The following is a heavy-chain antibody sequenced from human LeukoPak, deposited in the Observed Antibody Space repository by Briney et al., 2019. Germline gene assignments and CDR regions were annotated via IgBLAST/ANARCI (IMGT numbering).Heavy chain of an antibody. CDR3: ARAGSGSYVGYSFDY. CDR1: GFTFSNYW. V-gene: IGHV3-7*01. D-gene: IGHD6-19*01. J-gene: IGHJ4*02. Sequence: PGGTLRLSCAVSGFTFSNYWMTWVRQAPGKGVEWVANMNADGDMKYYVDPVKSRFTISRDNAKNSVYPEKNNLRGEDTAVYHFARAGSGSYVGYSFDYWGQGALVTVSS. CDR2: MNADGDMK.